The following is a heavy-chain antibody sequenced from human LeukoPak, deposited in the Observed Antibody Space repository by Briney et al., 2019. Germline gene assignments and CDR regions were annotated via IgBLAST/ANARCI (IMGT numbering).Heavy chain of an antibody. CDR3: ASSPRLTTSWFLFDS. CDR2: VYYSGST. D-gene: IGHD2-2*01. Sequence: PSETLSLTYSVSGDSFSNYYWTWIRQPPGKGLEWIGYVYYSGSTNYNPSLKTRLHLSVDTSKNRFSLKLSSVTAADTAVYYCASSPRLTTSWFLFDSWGHGTLVTVSS. J-gene: IGHJ5*01. V-gene: IGHV4-59*08. CDR1: GDSFSNYY.